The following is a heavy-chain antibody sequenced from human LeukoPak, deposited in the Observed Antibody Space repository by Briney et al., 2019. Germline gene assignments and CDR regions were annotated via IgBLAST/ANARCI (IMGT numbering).Heavy chain of an antibody. V-gene: IGHV3-49*04. CDR3: SRTGLVDFDY. CDR2: IRRRAYGGAA. Sequence: PGGSLRLSCTTSGFAFDDFAMSWVRQPAGKGLEWVGFIRRRAYGGAAEYAASVKGKFIISRDDSKGIAYLQMNSLKTEDTAVYYCSRTGLVDFDYWGQGSRVIVSP. J-gene: IGHJ4*02. CDR1: GFAFDDFA. D-gene: IGHD1-14*01.